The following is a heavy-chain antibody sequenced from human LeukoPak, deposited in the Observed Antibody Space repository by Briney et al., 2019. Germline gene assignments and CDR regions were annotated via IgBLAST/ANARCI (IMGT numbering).Heavy chain of an antibody. V-gene: IGHV4-39*01. CDR3: ARPWDSSGRFDY. CDR2: IYYSGST. D-gene: IGHD3-22*01. CDR1: GGSISSSSYY. J-gene: IGHJ4*02. Sequence: SETLSLTCTVSGGSISSSSYYWGWIRQPPGKGLEWIGSIYYSGSTYYNPSLKSRVTISVDTSKNQFSLKLSSVTAADAAVYYCARPWDSSGRFDYWGQGTLVTVSS.